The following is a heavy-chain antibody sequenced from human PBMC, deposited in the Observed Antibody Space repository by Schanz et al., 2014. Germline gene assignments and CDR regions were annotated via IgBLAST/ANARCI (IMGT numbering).Heavy chain of an antibody. Sequence: EVQLVESGGGLIQPGGSLRLSCAVSGFTVNTNYLSWVRQAPGKGLEWISSMYINSGSTQYADSVKGRCIISRDSSKNTLFLQMNRLRAEDTAVYLCAREGGRDGYNLAFDVWGQGTLVTVSS. CDR3: AREGGRDGYNLAFDV. CDR2: MYINSGST. J-gene: IGHJ3*01. D-gene: IGHD5-12*01. V-gene: IGHV3-53*01. CDR1: GFTVNTNY.